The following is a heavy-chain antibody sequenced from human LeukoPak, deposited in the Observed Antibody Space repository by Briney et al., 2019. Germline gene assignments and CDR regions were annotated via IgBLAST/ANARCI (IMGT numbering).Heavy chain of an antibody. V-gene: IGHV3-30-3*01. Sequence: GGSLRLSCAASGFTFSSYWMSWVRQAPGKGLEWVAVTSYDGSNKYYADSVKGRFTISRDNSKNTLYLQMNSLRAEDTAVYYCARDQSIAASIDYWGQGTLVTVSS. CDR3: ARDQSIAASIDY. CDR2: TSYDGSNK. CDR1: GFTFSSYW. J-gene: IGHJ4*02. D-gene: IGHD6-6*01.